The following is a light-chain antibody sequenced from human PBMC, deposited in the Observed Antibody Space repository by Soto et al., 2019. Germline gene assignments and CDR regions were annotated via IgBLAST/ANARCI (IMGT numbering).Light chain of an antibody. Sequence: EILMTQSPATLSVFPGETATLSCRASQSLSSSLAWYQSKPGQAPRLLIYGASTRATGVPVRFSGSGSGTEFTLTISSLQSVDFAVYYCQQYNNWLRTFGQGTKLEIK. J-gene: IGKJ1*01. V-gene: IGKV3-15*01. CDR3: QQYNNWLRT. CDR1: QSLSSS. CDR2: GAS.